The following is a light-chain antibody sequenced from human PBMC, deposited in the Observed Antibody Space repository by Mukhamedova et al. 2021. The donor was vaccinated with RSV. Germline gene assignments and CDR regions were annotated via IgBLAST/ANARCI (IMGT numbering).Light chain of an antibody. V-gene: IGKV3-11*01. Sequence: LSCRASQSVSTYLAWYQQKPGQAPRLLIYDASTRATGIPARFSGSGSGTDFTLTISSLEPEDFAVYFCQHHGNWPPPFGGGTKV. CDR1: QSVSTY. J-gene: IGKJ4*01. CDR3: QHHGNWPPP. CDR2: DAS.